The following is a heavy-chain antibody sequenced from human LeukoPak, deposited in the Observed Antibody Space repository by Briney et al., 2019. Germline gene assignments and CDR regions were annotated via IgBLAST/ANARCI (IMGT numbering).Heavy chain of an antibody. D-gene: IGHD3-9*01. V-gene: IGHV4-39*07. J-gene: IGHJ4*02. CDR1: GGSISTSNYY. CDR2: IFYSGIT. CDR3: ARAVGSFDWLPLFDY. Sequence: SETLSLTCTVSGGSISTSNYYWGWIRQPPGKGLEWIGNIFYSGITYYTPSLKSRVTISVDTSKNQFYLKLSSVTAADTAVYYCARAVGSFDWLPLFDYWGQGTLVTVSS.